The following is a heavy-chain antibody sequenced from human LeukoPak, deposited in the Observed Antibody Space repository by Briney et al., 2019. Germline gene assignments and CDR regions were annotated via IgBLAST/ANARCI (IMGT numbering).Heavy chain of an antibody. Sequence: GGSLRLSCAASGFTFSSYEMTWVHQAPGKGLEWVSYISSSGSPIYYADSVRGRFTISRDNAKNSLYLQMNSLRAEDTAVYYCARLKYYYDSSGHAFQHWGQGTLVTVSS. D-gene: IGHD3-22*01. V-gene: IGHV3-48*03. CDR2: ISSSGSPI. CDR3: ARLKYYYDSSGHAFQH. CDR1: GFTFSSYE. J-gene: IGHJ1*01.